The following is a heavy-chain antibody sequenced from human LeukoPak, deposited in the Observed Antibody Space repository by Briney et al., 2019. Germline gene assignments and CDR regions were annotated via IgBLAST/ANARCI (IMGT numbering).Heavy chain of an antibody. CDR1: GFSFDSYA. CDR2: ISYTGTYI. J-gene: IGHJ4*02. CDR3: VRDRGTYRPIDY. V-gene: IGHV3-21*04. D-gene: IGHD1-26*01. Sequence: GGSLRLSCTASGFSFDSYAMGWVRQAPGKGLEWVSSISYTGTYIYYADSVKGRFTISRDNAQNSLYLQMNSLRAEDTAIYYCVRDRGTYRPIDYWGQGTLVTVSS.